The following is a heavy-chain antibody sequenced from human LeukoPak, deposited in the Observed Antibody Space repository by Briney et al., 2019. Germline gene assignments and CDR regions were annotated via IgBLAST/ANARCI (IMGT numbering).Heavy chain of an antibody. V-gene: IGHV4-31*03. CDR3: ARDLASSSGWCSGWFDP. CDR1: GGSISSGGYY. Sequence: SETLSLTCTVSGGSISSGGYYWRWIRQHPGKGLEWIGYIYYSGSTYYNPSLKSRVTISVDTSKNQFSLKLSSVTAADTAVYYCARDLASSSGWCSGWFDPWGQGTLVTVSS. CDR2: IYYSGST. D-gene: IGHD6-19*01. J-gene: IGHJ5*02.